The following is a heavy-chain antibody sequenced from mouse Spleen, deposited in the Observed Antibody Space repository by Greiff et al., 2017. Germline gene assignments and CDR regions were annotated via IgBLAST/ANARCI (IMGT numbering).Heavy chain of an antibody. Sequence: EVKLMESGGGLVKPGGSLKLSCAASGFTFSDYGMAWVRQAPGKGPEWVAFISNLAYSIYYADTVTGRFTISRENAKNTLYLEMSSLRSEDTAMYYCARNHYYGSSWFAYWGQGTLVTVSA. CDR1: GFTFSDYG. J-gene: IGHJ3*01. CDR3: ARNHYYGSSWFAY. D-gene: IGHD1-1*01. V-gene: IGHV5-15*01. CDR2: ISNLAYSI.